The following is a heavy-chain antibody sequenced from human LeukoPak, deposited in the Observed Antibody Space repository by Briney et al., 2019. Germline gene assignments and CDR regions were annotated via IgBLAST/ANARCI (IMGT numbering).Heavy chain of an antibody. Sequence: ASVKVSCKTSGYTFTSYYISWARQAPGQGLEWMGWISTYNGNTNYAQKFQDRVTMTTEASTSTAYMELRGLRSDDTAVYFCARLTWGYNGDYPYYYYMDVWGKGTTVTISS. D-gene: IGHD4-17*01. CDR1: GYTFTSYY. V-gene: IGHV1-18*01. CDR3: ARLTWGYNGDYPYYYYMDV. CDR2: ISTYNGNT. J-gene: IGHJ6*03.